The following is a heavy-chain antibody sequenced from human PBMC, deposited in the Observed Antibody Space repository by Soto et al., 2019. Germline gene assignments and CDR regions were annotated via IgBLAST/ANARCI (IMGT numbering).Heavy chain of an antibody. D-gene: IGHD6-13*01. CDR2: ISYDGTRK. J-gene: IGHJ4*02. CDR1: GFTFSNYP. Sequence: QVQLVESGGGVAQPGKSLRLSCAASGFTFSNYPMNWVRQAPGKGLEWVSVISYDGTRKYYADSVRGRFTISRDNSKNTLYLQMNSLRPQDTAVYYCARETGLGVAAAGSFDSWGQGARVTVSS. CDR3: ARETGLGVAAAGSFDS. V-gene: IGHV3-30*04.